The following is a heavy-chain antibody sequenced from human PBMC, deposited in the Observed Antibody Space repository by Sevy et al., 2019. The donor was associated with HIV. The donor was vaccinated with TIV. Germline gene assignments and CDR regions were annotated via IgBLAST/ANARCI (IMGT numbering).Heavy chain of an antibody. CDR2: IKQDGSDK. V-gene: IGHV3-7*03. CDR3: ARSWDYWGQMGY. D-gene: IGHD7-27*01. Sequence: GGSLRLSCAASGFTFNNYWMTWVRQAPGKGLEWVANIKQDGSDKDYMESVKGRFNISRDNTKNSLYLQLNSLRAEDTAVYDCARSWDYWGQMGYWGQGTLVTVSS. J-gene: IGHJ4*02. CDR1: GFTFNNYW.